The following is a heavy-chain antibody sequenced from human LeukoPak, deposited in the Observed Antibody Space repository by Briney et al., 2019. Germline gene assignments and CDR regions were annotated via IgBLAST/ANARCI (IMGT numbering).Heavy chain of an antibody. CDR1: GFTFSSYS. J-gene: IGHJ4*02. D-gene: IGHD5-18*01. CDR2: ISSSSSYI. V-gene: IGHV3-21*04. CDR3: ARERVGYSYGATCFDY. Sequence: GGSVRLSCAASGFTFSSYSMNWVRQAPGKGLEWVSSISSSSSYIYYADSVKGRFTISRDNAKNSLYLQMNSLRAEDTAVYYCARERVGYSYGATCFDYWGQGTLVTVSS.